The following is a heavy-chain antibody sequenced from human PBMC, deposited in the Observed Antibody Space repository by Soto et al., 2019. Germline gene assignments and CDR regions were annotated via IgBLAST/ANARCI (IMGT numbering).Heavy chain of an antibody. V-gene: IGHV4-61*01. CDR2: VYYSGTT. CDR1: GGSVSDKTYY. Sequence: QVQLQESGPGLLKPSETLSLTCSVSGGSVSDKTYYWSWIRQHPGKRLEWIGYVYYSGTTNYNPSLKSRVTISVDLSKNQFSLRLSSVTTADTALYYCARTTAVPNSLRSRYFFDYWGQGTLVTVSS. CDR3: ARTTAVPNSLRSRYFFDY. D-gene: IGHD4-17*01. J-gene: IGHJ4*02.